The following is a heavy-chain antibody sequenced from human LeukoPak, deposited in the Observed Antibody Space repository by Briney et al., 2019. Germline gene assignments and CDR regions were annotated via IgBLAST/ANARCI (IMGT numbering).Heavy chain of an antibody. J-gene: IGHJ4*02. CDR3: AKDRVVTRRRSYYFDY. D-gene: IGHD3-22*01. CDR1: GFTFSSYA. CDR2: ISGSGGKT. Sequence: GGSLRLSCAASGFTFSSYAMSWVRQAPGKGLEWGSGISGSGGKTYYADSVKGRFTISRDNFKNTLYLQMNSLRGEDTAIYYCAKDRVVTRRRSYYFDYWGQGTLVTVSS. V-gene: IGHV3-23*01.